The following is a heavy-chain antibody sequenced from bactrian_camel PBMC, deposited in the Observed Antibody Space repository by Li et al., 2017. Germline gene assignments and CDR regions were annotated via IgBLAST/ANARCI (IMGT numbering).Heavy chain of an antibody. D-gene: IGHD6*01. CDR3: AEGRGSRGEHCYSLNY. J-gene: IGHJ4*01. Sequence: VQLVESGGGLVQPGGSLVLSCAASGFTFSTYAMSWVRQAPGKGPEWVSTIDGGGTAYYADSVKGRFTISRDNAKNTVDLQMNSLQPDDTATYHCAEGRGSRGEHCYSLNYWGQGTQVTVS. V-gene: IGHV3S31*01. CDR1: GFTFSTYA. CDR2: IDGGGTA.